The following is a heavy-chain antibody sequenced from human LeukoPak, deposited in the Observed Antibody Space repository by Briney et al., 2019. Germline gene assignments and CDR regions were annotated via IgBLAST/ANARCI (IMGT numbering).Heavy chain of an antibody. V-gene: IGHV3-72*01. J-gene: IGHJ4*02. D-gene: IGHD1-26*01. CDR2: IRNNANSYTT. CDR3: AREWDSGSYYLGYFDY. CDR1: GFTFSDHY. Sequence: GGSLRLSCAASGFTFSDHYMDWVRQAPGKGLEWVGRIRNNANSYTTEYAASVKGRFTISRDDSKNSLYLQMNSLKCEDTAVYYCAREWDSGSYYLGYFDYWGQGTLVTVSS.